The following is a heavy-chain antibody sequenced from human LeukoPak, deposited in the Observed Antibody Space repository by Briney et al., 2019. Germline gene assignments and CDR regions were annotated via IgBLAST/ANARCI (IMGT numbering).Heavy chain of an antibody. CDR1: GFTFDDYA. CDR2: ISWNSGSI. CDR3: AKTIGGWGSLTDY. J-gene: IGHJ4*02. D-gene: IGHD7-27*01. V-gene: IGHV3-9*01. Sequence: PGGSLRLSCAASGFTFDDYAMHWVRQAPGKGLEWVSGISWNSGSIGYADSVKGRFTISRDNAKNSLYLQMNSLRAEGTALYYCAKTIGGWGSLTDYWGQGTLVTVSS.